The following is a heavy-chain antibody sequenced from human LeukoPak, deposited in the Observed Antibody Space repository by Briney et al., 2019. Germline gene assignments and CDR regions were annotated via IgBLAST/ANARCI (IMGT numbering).Heavy chain of an antibody. Sequence: GGSLRLSCAASGFPFSTYSMNWVRQAPGKGLEWVSCISSGSRYIYYADSVKGRFTISRDNARNTVYLQMSSLRVEDTAIYFCAREEHRLAEAGTSAFDLGGQGTLVTVSP. CDR1: GFPFSTYS. J-gene: IGHJ3*01. CDR2: ISSGSRYI. V-gene: IGHV3-21*04. CDR3: AREEHRLAEAGTSAFDL. D-gene: IGHD6-13*01.